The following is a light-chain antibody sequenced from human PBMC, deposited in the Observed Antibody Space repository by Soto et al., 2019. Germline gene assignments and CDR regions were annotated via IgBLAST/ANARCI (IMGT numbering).Light chain of an antibody. V-gene: IGKV3-15*01. CDR1: QSVGNN. CDR3: QQYGEWPLT. Sequence: EIVLTQSPATLSVSPGERATLSCRASQSVGNNFAWYQQKPGQAPRLLIFATSTRATGVPARFRGSGSGKEFTLTISSLQSEDFAVYYCQQYGEWPLTFGGGAKVEIE. CDR2: ATS. J-gene: IGKJ4*01.